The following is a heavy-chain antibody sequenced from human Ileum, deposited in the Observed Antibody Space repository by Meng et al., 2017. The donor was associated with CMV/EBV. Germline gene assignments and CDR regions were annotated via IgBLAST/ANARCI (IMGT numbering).Heavy chain of an antibody. V-gene: IGHV4-34*01. Sequence: SETLSLTCAVPGGSFTGYYWSWLRQAPGKGLEWIGEITHGGATNYNPSLKGRFSISVDTSDNHFSLRLTSVNAADTAVYYCSTGGVDPSPCCMDVWGQGTTVTVSS. CDR3: STGGVDPSPCCMDV. CDR1: GGSFTGYY. D-gene: IGHD4-17*01. CDR2: ITHGGAT. J-gene: IGHJ6*02.